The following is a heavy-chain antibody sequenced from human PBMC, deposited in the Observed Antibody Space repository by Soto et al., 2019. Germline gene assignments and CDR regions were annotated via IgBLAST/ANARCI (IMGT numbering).Heavy chain of an antibody. CDR3: AHSISPDWVFDY. D-gene: IGHD3-3*01. Sequence: QITLKESGPPLVKPTQTLTLTCTFSGFSLSTSGVGVGWIRQPPGKALEWIALIYWDDDKRYSPSLKSRLTITKETSKTQVVLTMTNMDSVDTAKYSCAHSISPDWVFDYWGQGTLVTVSS. V-gene: IGHV2-5*02. CDR2: IYWDDDK. J-gene: IGHJ4*02. CDR1: GFSLSTSGVG.